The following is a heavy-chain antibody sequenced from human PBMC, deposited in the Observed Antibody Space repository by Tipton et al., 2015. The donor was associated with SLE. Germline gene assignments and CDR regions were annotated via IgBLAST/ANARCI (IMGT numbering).Heavy chain of an antibody. Sequence: TLSLTCTVSGGSISSYYWSWIRQSPGKGLEWIGYIYYSGSTNYNPSLKSRVTISVDTSKNQFSLKLSSVTAADTAVYYCARIGQWLIQGYFDLWGRGTLVTVSS. J-gene: IGHJ2*01. V-gene: IGHV4-59*08. CDR1: GGSISSYY. D-gene: IGHD6-19*01. CDR3: ARIGQWLIQGYFDL. CDR2: IYYSGST.